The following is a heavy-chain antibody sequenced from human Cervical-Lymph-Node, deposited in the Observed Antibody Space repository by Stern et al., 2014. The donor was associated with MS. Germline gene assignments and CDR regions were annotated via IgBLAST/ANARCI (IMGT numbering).Heavy chain of an antibody. J-gene: IGHJ4*02. CDR1: GFTFSRYG. V-gene: IGHV3-33*01. Sequence: VHLVESGGGVVQPGRSLRLSCAASGFTFSRYGMHWVRQAPGKGLEWVAVIWYDGSNKYYADSVKGRFTISRDNSKNTLYLQMNSLRAEDTAVYYCARDSMVVTALIDYWGQGTLVTVSS. D-gene: IGHD2-21*02. CDR2: IWYDGSNK. CDR3: ARDSMVVTALIDY.